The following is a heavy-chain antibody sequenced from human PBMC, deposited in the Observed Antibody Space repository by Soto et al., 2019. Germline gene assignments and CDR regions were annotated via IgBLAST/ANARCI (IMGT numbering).Heavy chain of an antibody. D-gene: IGHD3-10*01. J-gene: IGHJ5*02. CDR3: ARRRTGRYKWFDP. CDR1: GVSLSSFY. V-gene: IGHV4-59*01. CDR2: VHYSGNS. Sequence: SETLSLTCTVSGVSLSSFYWSWIRQSPGKGLEYIGYVHYSGNSNYTPSLKNRVTMSVDTSKNQFSLHLSSVTAADTAIYYCARRRTGRYKWFDPWGQGTLVTVS.